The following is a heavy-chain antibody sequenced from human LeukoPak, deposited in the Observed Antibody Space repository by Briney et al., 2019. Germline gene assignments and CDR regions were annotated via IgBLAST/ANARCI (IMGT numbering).Heavy chain of an antibody. V-gene: IGHV3-30*14. D-gene: IGHD5-24*01. CDR2: ISYEGINK. Sequence: GGSLRLSLAASGFTFSSYAMHWGRQAPGKGLEWVAVISYEGINKYYADSVKGRFTISRDNSKHTLYPQMNSLRAEDMAVYYCARDVEMATITFAAYWGQGTLVTVSS. J-gene: IGHJ4*02. CDR1: GFTFSSYA. CDR3: ARDVEMATITFAAY.